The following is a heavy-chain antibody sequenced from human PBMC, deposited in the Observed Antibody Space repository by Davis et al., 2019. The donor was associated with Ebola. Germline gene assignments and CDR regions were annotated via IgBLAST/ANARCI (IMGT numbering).Heavy chain of an antibody. CDR2: IYTGDSDT. V-gene: IGHV5-51*01. D-gene: IGHD2-8*02. CDR1: RSSFTSHW. CDR3: ASLRRTITGMDDAFDI. J-gene: IGHJ3*02. Sequence: GESLKISCKDSRSSFTSHWIGWVRQMPGKGLEWMGIIYTGDSDTRYSPSFRGQVTISADKSTKTAFLVWTGLKASDTAMYYCASLRRTITGMDDAFDIWGQGTMVTVSS.